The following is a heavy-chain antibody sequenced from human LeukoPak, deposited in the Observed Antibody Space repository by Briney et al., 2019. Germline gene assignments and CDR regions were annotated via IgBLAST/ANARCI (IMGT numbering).Heavy chain of an antibody. J-gene: IGHJ4*02. CDR1: GYTFANYG. V-gene: IGHV1-18*01. CDR2: ISGYNGKT. CDR3: GRQVDTSMALPDY. Sequence: ASVKVSCKASGYTFANYGISWVRQAPGLGLQWMGWISGYNGKTNYAQKFQGRVTMTTDTSTRIAFMELRSLRSDDTAVYYCGRQVDTSMALPDYWGQGTLVTVSS. D-gene: IGHD5-18*01.